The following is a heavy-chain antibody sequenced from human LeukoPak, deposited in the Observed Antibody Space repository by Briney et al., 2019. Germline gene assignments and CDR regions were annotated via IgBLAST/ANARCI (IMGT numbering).Heavy chain of an antibody. CDR2: INAVNGNT. D-gene: IGHD1-1*01. CDR1: GGTFSSYA. J-gene: IGHJ5*02. CDR3: LREGGVPPWT. Sequence: ASVKVSCKASGGTFSSYAISWVRQAPGQGLEWMGWINAVNGNTGYSQRFQGRVTITRDTSASTAYMELSSLRSEDTAMYFCLREGGVPPWTWGQGTLVTVSS. V-gene: IGHV1-3*01.